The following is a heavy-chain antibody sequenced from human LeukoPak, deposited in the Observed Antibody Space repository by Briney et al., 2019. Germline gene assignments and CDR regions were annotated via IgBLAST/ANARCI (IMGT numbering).Heavy chain of an antibody. CDR2: ISYDGSNK. V-gene: IGHV3-30-3*01. J-gene: IGHJ4*02. Sequence: PGGSLRLSCAASGFTFSSYAMHWVRQAPGKGLEWVAVISYDGSNKYYADSVKGRFTISRDNSKNTLYLQMNSLRAEDTAVYYCAREHLWFGELLFDYWGQGTLVTVSS. CDR1: GFTFSSYA. CDR3: AREHLWFGELLFDY. D-gene: IGHD3-10*01.